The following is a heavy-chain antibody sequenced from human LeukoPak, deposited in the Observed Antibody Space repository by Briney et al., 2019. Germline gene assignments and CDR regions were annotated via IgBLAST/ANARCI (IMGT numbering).Heavy chain of an antibody. Sequence: GASVKVSCKASGFTFTSSAMQWVRQARGQRLEWMGWISAYNGNTNYAQKLQGRVTMTTDTSTSTAYMELRSLRSDDTAVYYCARDRPRVHKYVRDIVATMGDAFDIWGQGTMVTVSS. V-gene: IGHV1-18*01. CDR2: ISAYNGNT. CDR3: ARDRPRVHKYVRDIVATMGDAFDI. CDR1: GFTFTSSA. D-gene: IGHD5-12*01. J-gene: IGHJ3*02.